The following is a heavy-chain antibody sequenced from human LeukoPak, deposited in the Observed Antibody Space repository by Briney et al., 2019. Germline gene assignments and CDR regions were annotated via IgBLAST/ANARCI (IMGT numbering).Heavy chain of an antibody. CDR3: ARSDFWSGYYDY. V-gene: IGHV4-4*09. D-gene: IGHD3-3*01. Sequence: SETLSLTCTVSGGCISSYYWSWIRQPPGKGLEGIGDIYTSGSTNYNHSLNSRFTVSVDTSKNQFALKLSSVTAADTAVYYCARSDFWSGYYDYWGQGTLVTVSS. CDR2: IYTSGST. CDR1: GGCISSYY. J-gene: IGHJ4*02.